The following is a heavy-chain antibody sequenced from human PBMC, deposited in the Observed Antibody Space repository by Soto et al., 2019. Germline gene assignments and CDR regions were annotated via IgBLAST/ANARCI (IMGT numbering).Heavy chain of an antibody. V-gene: IGHV3-23*01. CDR3: AKGRAAAGDVHYYYGLDV. CDR1: GFTFSSCA. J-gene: IGHJ6*02. D-gene: IGHD6-13*01. CDR2: ISGSGAST. Sequence: EVQLLESGGGLVQPGGSLRLSCAASGFTFSSCAMSWVRQAPGKGLEWVSVISGSGASTYYADSVKGRFSISRDNSKNTLYLQVNSLRAEDTAVYYCAKGRAAAGDVHYYYGLDVWGQGTTVTVSS.